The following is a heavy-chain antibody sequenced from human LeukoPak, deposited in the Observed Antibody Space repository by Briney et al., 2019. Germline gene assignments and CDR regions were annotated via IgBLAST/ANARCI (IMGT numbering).Heavy chain of an antibody. CDR1: GVSLSSAGYY. CDR2: IHYSGNT. D-gene: IGHD1-26*01. J-gene: IGHJ4*02. Sequence: PSETLSLMCTVSGVSLSSAGYYWSWIRQRPGKGLEWIGYIHYSGNTYYNPSLKSRVVISVDASENQFSLKLDSVTAADTAVYYCATVGVGELAGYYDFWGQGTLVTVSS. V-gene: IGHV4-31*03. CDR3: ATVGVGELAGYYDF.